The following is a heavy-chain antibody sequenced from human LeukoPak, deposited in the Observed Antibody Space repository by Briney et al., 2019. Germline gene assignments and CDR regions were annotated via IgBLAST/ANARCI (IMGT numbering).Heavy chain of an antibody. Sequence: KPSETLSLTCTVSGGSISSSSYYWGWIRQPPGKGLEWIGSIYYSESTYYNPSLKSRVTISVDTSKNQFSLKLSSVTAADTAVYYCASPSGYSSSLGHAFDVWGQGTMVTVSS. V-gene: IGHV4-39*01. J-gene: IGHJ3*01. D-gene: IGHD6-13*01. CDR3: ASPSGYSSSLGHAFDV. CDR2: IYYSEST. CDR1: GGSISSSSYY.